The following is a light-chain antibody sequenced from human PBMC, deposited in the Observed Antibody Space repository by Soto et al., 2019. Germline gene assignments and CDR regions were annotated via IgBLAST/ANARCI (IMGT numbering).Light chain of an antibody. Sequence: QSVLTQSPSASGTPGQTVTISCSGSSSNISSNTMNWYQQFPGTAPKLFIYSDDQRPSGVPDRFSGSRSGTSASLTISGLQSEDEADYFCSTWDDALNGVVFGGGTKLTVL. CDR1: SSNISSNT. J-gene: IGLJ2*01. CDR3: STWDDALNGVV. CDR2: SDD. V-gene: IGLV1-44*01.